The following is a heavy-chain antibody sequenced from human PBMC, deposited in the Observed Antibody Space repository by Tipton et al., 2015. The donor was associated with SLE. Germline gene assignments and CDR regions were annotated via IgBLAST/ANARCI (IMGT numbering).Heavy chain of an antibody. CDR3: ASSRGRITIFGAGLDY. CDR2: ISYDGSNK. V-gene: IGHV3-30-3*01. CDR1: GFTFSSYA. D-gene: IGHD3-3*01. J-gene: IGHJ4*02. Sequence: SLRLSCAASGFTFSSYAMHWVRQAPGKGLEWVAVISYDGSNKYYADSVKGRFTISRDNSKNTLYLQMNSLRAEDTAVYYCASSRGRITIFGAGLDYWGQGTLVTVSS.